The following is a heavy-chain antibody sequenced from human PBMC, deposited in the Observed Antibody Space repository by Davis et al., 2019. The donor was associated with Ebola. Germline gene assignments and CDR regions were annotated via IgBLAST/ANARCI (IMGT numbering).Heavy chain of an antibody. D-gene: IGHD6-6*01. V-gene: IGHV4-39*01. CDR2: IYYSGST. J-gene: IGHJ6*02. CDR3: ARGHSSSYYYYYYGMDV. Sequence: MPSETLSLTCTVSGGSISSSSYYWGWIRQPPGKGLEWIGSIYYSGSTYYNPSLKSRVTISVDTSKNQFSLKLSSVTAADTAVYYCARGHSSSYYYYYYGMDVWGQGTTVTVSS. CDR1: GGSISSSSYY.